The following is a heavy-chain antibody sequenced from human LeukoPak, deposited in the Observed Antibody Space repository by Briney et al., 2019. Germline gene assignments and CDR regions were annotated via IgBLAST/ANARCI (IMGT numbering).Heavy chain of an antibody. Sequence: GGSLGLSCAASGFTFSSYWMSWVRQAPGKGLEWVANIKQDGSEKYYVDSVKGRFTISRDNAKNSLYLQMNSLRVEGTAVYYCARDLHGWLRLQVFDYWGQGTLVTVSS. D-gene: IGHD5-12*01. CDR3: ARDLHGWLRLQVFDY. J-gene: IGHJ4*02. CDR2: IKQDGSEK. CDR1: GFTFSSYW. V-gene: IGHV3-7*01.